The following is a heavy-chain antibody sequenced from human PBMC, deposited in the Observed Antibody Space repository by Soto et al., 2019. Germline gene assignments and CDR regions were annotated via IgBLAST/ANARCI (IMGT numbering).Heavy chain of an antibody. D-gene: IGHD3-9*01. CDR3: ATLRYFDWLPNYYYYMDV. V-gene: IGHV1-24*01. Sequence: ASVKVSCKVSGYTLTELFMHWVRQAPGKRLEWMGGFDPEDGETIYAQKIQGRVTMTEDTSTDTAYMELSSLRSEDTAVYYCATLRYFDWLPNYYYYMDVWGKGTTVTVS. CDR2: FDPEDGET. CDR1: GYTLTELF. J-gene: IGHJ6*03.